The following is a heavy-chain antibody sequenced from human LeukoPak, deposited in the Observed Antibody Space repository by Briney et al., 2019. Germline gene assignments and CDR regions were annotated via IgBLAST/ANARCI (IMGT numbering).Heavy chain of an antibody. D-gene: IGHD6-19*01. CDR2: INHSGST. V-gene: IGHV4-34*01. CDR3: ARAGYSSGWQDY. CDR1: GGSFSGYY. J-gene: IGHJ4*02. Sequence: SETLSLTCAVYGGSFSGYYWSWIRQPPGKGLEWIGEINHSGSTNYNPSLKSRVTISVDTSKNQFSLKLSSATAADTAVYYCARAGYSSGWQDYWGQGTLVTVSS.